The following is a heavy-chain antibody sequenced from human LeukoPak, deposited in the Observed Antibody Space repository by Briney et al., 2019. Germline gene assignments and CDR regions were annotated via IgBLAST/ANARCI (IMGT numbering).Heavy chain of an antibody. Sequence: GGSLRLSCVASGFTFSRYWMHWVRHAPGKGLVWVSRINSDGRSTNYADSVKGRFSISRDNAENTLYMQMNSLRAGDTAVYYCAKDRLGAILYFDYWGQGTLVTVSS. CDR3: AKDRLGAILYFDY. J-gene: IGHJ4*02. V-gene: IGHV3-74*01. D-gene: IGHD1-26*01. CDR1: GFTFSRYW. CDR2: INSDGRST.